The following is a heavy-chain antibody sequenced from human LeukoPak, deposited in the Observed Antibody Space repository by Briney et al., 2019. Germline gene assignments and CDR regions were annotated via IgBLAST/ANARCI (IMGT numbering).Heavy chain of an antibody. J-gene: IGHJ4*02. CDR2: IWYDGSNK. V-gene: IGHV3-33*01. CDR3: ARGLYYFDY. CDR1: GFTFSSYG. D-gene: IGHD2-15*01. Sequence: PGRSLRLSCAAFGFTFSSYGMHWVRQAPGKGLEWVAVIWYDGSNKYYADSVKGRFTISRDNSKNTLYLQMNSLRAEDTAVYYCARGLYYFDYWGQGTLVTVSS.